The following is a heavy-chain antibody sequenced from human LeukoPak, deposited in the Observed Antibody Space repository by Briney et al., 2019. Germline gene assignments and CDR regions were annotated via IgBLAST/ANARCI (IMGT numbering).Heavy chain of an antibody. CDR3: ARDADMGYSGYDWFRY. CDR2: ISYDGSNK. V-gene: IGHV3-30*04. J-gene: IGHJ4*02. Sequence: GGSLRLSCAASGFTFSSYAMHWVRQAPGKGLEWVAVISYDGSNKYYADSVKGRFTISRDNSKNTLYLQMNSLRAKDTAVYYCARDADMGYSGYDWFRYWGQGTLVTVSS. CDR1: GFTFSSYA. D-gene: IGHD5-12*01.